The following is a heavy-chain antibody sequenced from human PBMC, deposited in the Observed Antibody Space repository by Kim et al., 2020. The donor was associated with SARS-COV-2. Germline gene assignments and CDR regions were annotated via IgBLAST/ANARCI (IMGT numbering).Heavy chain of an antibody. V-gene: IGHV4-39*01. D-gene: IGHD3-10*01. Sequence: YYNPSLKSRVTISVDTSKNQFSLKLSSVTAADTAVYYCARHRRGYDAFDIWGQGTMVTVSS. J-gene: IGHJ3*02. CDR3: ARHRRGYDAFDI.